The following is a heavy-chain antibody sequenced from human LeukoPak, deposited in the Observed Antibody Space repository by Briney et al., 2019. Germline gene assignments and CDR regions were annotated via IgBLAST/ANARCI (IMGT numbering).Heavy chain of an antibody. CDR2: IIPIFGTA. D-gene: IGHD2-2*01. CDR1: GGTFSSYA. V-gene: IGHV1-69*05. Sequence: SSVEVSCKASGGTFSSYAISWVRQAPGQGLEWMGGIIPIFGTANYAQKFQGRVTITTDESTSTAYMELSSLRSEDTAVYYCARDRHCSSTSCYFQYYMDVWGKGTTVTVSS. CDR3: ARDRHCSSTSCYFQYYMDV. J-gene: IGHJ6*03.